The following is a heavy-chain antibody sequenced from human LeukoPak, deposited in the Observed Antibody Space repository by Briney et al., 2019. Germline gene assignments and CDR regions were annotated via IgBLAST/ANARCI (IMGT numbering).Heavy chain of an antibody. J-gene: IGHJ4*02. Sequence: GSLRLSCAASGFTFSDYYMSWVRQAPGKGLVWVSRISSDGSSTNYADSVKGRFTISRDNAKNTLYLQMNSLRAEDTAVYYCARRWKSGDDYVWGSYRYPYYFDYWGQGTLVTVSS. CDR3: ARRWKSGDDYVWGSYRYPYYFDY. CDR1: GFTFSDYY. V-gene: IGHV3-74*01. CDR2: ISSDGSST. D-gene: IGHD3-16*02.